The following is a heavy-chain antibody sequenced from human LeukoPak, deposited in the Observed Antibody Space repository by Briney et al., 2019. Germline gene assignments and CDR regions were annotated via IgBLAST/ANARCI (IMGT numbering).Heavy chain of an antibody. CDR3: ARRSQAGGTGIGY. Sequence: ASVNVSCKASGYTFTGYYRHWVRQPPGQGRDGMGWINPNSGGTNYAQKFQGRVSMTRDTSISTDYMELSRLRSDDTAVYYCARRSQAGGTGIGYWGQGTLVTVSS. J-gene: IGHJ4*02. D-gene: IGHD6-19*01. V-gene: IGHV1-2*02. CDR1: GYTFTGYY. CDR2: INPNSGGT.